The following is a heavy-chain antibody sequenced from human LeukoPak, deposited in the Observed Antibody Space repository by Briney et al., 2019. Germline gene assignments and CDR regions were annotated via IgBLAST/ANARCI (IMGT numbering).Heavy chain of an antibody. D-gene: IGHD1-26*01. J-gene: IGHJ4*02. CDR3: AKDRETPIDPVDY. CDR1: GFTFSSYA. Sequence: GGSVTLSCSASGFTFSSYAMSWLRPAPGKGREWVSALSGSSGNTYYADSVKGRFTISRDNSKNTLYLQMNSLRAEGTAVYYCAKDRETPIDPVDYGGEGTLVSVPS. CDR2: LSGSSGNT. V-gene: IGHV3-23*01.